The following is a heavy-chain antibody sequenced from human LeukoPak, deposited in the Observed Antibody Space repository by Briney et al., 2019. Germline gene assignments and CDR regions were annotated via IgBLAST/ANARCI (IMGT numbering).Heavy chain of an antibody. CDR2: ISAYNGNT. D-gene: IGHD6-19*01. CDR1: GYTFTSYG. Sequence: ASVTVSCKASGYTFTSYGISWVRQAPGQGLEWMGWISAYNGNTNYAQKLQGRVTMTTDTSTSTAYMELRSLRSDDTAVYYCARDWARYSSGWYDSYYYGMDVWGQGTTVTVSS. CDR3: ARDWARYSSGWYDSYYYGMDV. V-gene: IGHV1-18*01. J-gene: IGHJ6*02.